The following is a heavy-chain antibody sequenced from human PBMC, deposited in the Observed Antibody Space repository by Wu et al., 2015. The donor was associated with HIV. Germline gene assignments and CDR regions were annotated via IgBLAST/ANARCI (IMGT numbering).Heavy chain of an antibody. CDR1: GDGFTSYA. Sequence: QAQLLQFGAEVKKPGSSVKVTCKASGDGFTSYAVSWVRQAPGQGLEWMGGINPLFGTTRHSQKFQDRITINTDEAKTIVYLELDSLRSDDTAVYYCARNTDSVATSLYSLGVWGQGTHGHRLL. V-gene: IGHV1-69*05. J-gene: IGHJ6*02. D-gene: IGHD6-19*01. CDR3: ARNTDSVATSLYSLGV. CDR2: INPLFGTT.